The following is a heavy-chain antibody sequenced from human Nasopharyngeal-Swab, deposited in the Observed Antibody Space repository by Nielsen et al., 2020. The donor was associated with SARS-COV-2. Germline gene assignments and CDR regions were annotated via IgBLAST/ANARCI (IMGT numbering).Heavy chain of an antibody. CDR3: AKHPGRGAYFDY. CDR1: GFTFSSYA. CDR2: ISGSGGST. V-gene: IGHV3-23*01. J-gene: IGHJ4*02. Sequence: GESLKISCAASGFTFSSYAMSWVRQAPGKGLEWVSAISGSGGSTYYADSVKGRFTISRDNSKNTLYLQMNSLRAEDTAVYYCAKHPGRGAYFDYWGQGTLVTVSS.